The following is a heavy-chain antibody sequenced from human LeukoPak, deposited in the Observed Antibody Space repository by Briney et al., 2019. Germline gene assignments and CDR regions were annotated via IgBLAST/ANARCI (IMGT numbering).Heavy chain of an antibody. D-gene: IGHD2-2*01. CDR3: ARTGGYCSSTSCYQYYFDY. CDR1: GYTFTGYY. Sequence: ASVKVSCKASGYTFTGYYMHWVRQAPGQGLEWMEWINPNSGGTNYAQKFQGRVTMTRDTSISTAYMELSRLRSDDTAVYYCARTGGYCSSTSCYQYYFDYWGQGTLVTVSS. V-gene: IGHV1-2*02. CDR2: INPNSGGT. J-gene: IGHJ4*02.